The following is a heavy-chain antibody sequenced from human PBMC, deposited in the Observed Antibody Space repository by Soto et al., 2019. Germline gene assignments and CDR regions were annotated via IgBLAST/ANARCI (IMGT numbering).Heavy chain of an antibody. CDR3: ARGPFRPSAMDV. V-gene: IGHV1-69*10. D-gene: IGHD3-10*01. CDR2: TIPALGKT. CDR1: GDNFKKNV. Sequence: GASVKVSCKTSGDNFKKNVFTWVRQAPGQGLEWMGGTIPALGKTHYIEKFQGRVAITVDDATRTVYMEVRDLTPEDTAIYYCARGPFRPSAMDVWGQGTTVTAP. J-gene: IGHJ6*02.